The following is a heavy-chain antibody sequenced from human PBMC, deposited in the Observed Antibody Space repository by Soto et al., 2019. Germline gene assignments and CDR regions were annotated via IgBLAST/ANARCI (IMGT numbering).Heavy chain of an antibody. Sequence: QVQLQESGPGLVKPSQTLSLTCTVSGGSINSGGYYWTWLRQHPGKGLEWLGYIADFGYTFYNPSLQSRVIPSMDTSKSQFPLKVSSATAADTAVYFWARKQAGIFYGIDYWGQGTLVTVSS. CDR1: GGSINSGGYY. CDR2: IADFGYT. J-gene: IGHJ4*02. CDR3: ARKQAGIFYGIDY. V-gene: IGHV4-31*03. D-gene: IGHD3-10*01.